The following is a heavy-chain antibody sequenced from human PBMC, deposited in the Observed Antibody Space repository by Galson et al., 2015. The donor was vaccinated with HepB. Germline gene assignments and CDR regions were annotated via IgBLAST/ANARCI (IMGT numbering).Heavy chain of an antibody. Sequence: SLRHSFAASGFNFKTYAMHWVRQAPGKGLEYVSTISSNGGSTSYANSVKGRFTISRDNSKNTLYLQMGSLRAEDMAVYYCARTYYDSTGFSKNWYFDLWGRGTLVTVSS. CDR2: ISSNGGST. D-gene: IGHD3-22*01. V-gene: IGHV3-64*01. CDR1: GFNFKTYA. CDR3: ARTYYDSTGFSKNWYFDL. J-gene: IGHJ2*01.